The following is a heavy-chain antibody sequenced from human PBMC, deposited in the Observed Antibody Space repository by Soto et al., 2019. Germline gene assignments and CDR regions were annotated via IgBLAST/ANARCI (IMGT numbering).Heavy chain of an antibody. CDR2: ISHDGSNN. CDR3: AKADGSLIDYYYYYLNV. CDR1: GFTFSSHG. J-gene: IGHJ6*03. Sequence: QVQLVESGGGLVQPGRSLRLSCAASGFTFSSHGMHWVRQAPGKGLEWVAIISHDGSNNYYADSVKGRFTISRDNSKNTLYLQMNSLRAEDTAVYYCAKADGSLIDYYYYYLNVWGRGTTVTVSS. D-gene: IGHD3-10*01. V-gene: IGHV3-30*18.